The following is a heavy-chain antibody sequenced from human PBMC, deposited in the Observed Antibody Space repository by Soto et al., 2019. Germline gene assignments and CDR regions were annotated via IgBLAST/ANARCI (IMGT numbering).Heavy chain of an antibody. CDR3: AREVVEVVETTSLWFDP. V-gene: IGHV1-8*01. CDR1: GYTFTTHD. CDR2: MNTNTNST. D-gene: IGHD2-15*01. Sequence: QVQLVQSGAEAKRPGASVKVSCKASGYTFTTHDIHWVRQAPGQGLEWMGWMNTNTNSTDCARKFQGRVTLTWNTSISTAYLELRRLKFDDTAVYYCAREVVEVVETTSLWFDPWGQGTLVTVSS. J-gene: IGHJ5*02.